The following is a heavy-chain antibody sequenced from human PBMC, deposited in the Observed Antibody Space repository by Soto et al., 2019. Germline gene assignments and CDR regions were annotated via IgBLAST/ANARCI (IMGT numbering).Heavy chain of an antibody. V-gene: IGHV4-34*01. CDR3: ARGPNDYYDSSGYLVSWFDP. D-gene: IGHD3-22*01. CDR2: INHSGST. CDR1: GGSFSGYY. Sequence: SEPLSLTGAVYGGSFSGYYWSWIRQPPGKGLEWIGEINHSGSTNYNPSLKSRVTISVDTSKNQFSLKLSSVTAADTAVYYCARGPNDYYDSSGYLVSWFDPWGQGTLVTVSS. J-gene: IGHJ5*02.